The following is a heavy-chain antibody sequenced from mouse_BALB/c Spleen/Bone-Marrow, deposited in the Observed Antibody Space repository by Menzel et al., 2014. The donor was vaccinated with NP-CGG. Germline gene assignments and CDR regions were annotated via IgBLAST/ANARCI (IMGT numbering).Heavy chain of an antibody. V-gene: IGHV1-5*01. CDR1: GYTFFNYW. CDR2: IYPGNSDT. CDR3: TTLARNDFDY. D-gene: IGHD3-1*01. J-gene: IGHJ2*01. Sequence: EVQLQQSGTVLARPGAAVKMSCKASGYTFFNYWMHWVKQRPGQGLEWIGTIYPGNSDTTYNQKFKGKAKLTAVTSTSTAYMELSSLTNEDSAVYYCTTLARNDFDYWGQGTTLTVSS.